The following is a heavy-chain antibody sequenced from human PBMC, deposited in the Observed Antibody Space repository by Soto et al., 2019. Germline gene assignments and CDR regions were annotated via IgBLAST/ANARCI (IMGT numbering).Heavy chain of an antibody. V-gene: IGHV3-21*01. J-gene: IGHJ5*02. CDR2: ISSSSSYI. CDR3: ARGVVPAAIHNWFDP. Sequence: GGSLRLSCAASGFTFSSYSMNWVRQAPGKGLEWVSSISSSSSYIYYADSVKGRFTISRDNAKNSLYLQMNSLRAEDTAVYYCARGVVPAAIHNWFDPWGQGTLVTVSS. CDR1: GFTFSSYS. D-gene: IGHD2-2*01.